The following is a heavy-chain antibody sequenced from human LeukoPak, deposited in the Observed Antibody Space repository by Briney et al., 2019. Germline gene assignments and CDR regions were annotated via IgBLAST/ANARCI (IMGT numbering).Heavy chain of an antibody. CDR2: ISSSSSTI. V-gene: IGHV3-48*04. J-gene: IGHJ3*02. D-gene: IGHD3-3*01. CDR3: ASPEWLPDSIDI. CDR1: GFTFSSYS. Sequence: GGSLRLSCAASGFTFSSYSMNWVRHAPGKGLEWVSYISSSSSTIYYADSVKGRFTISRDNAKNSLYLQMNSLRAEDTAVYYCASPEWLPDSIDIWGQGTMVTVSS.